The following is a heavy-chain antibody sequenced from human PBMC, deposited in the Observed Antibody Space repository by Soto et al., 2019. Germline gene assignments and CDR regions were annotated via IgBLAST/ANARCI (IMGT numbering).Heavy chain of an antibody. Sequence: QVQLVESGGGVVQPGRSLRLSCAASGFTFSSYAMHWVRQAPGKGLEWVAVISYDGSNKYYADSVKGRFTISRDNSKNPLYLQMNSLRAEDTAVYYCARADYYDSSGYEDYWGQGTLVTVSS. D-gene: IGHD3-22*01. CDR2: ISYDGSNK. J-gene: IGHJ4*02. CDR3: ARADYYDSSGYEDY. V-gene: IGHV3-30-3*01. CDR1: GFTFSSYA.